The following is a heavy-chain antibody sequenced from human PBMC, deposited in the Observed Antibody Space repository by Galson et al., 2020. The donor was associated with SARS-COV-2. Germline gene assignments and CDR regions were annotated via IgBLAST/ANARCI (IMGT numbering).Heavy chain of an antibody. Sequence: SETLSLTCTVSGGSISSSSYYWGWIRQPPGKGLEWIGSIYYAGRTYYNPSLKSRVTISVDTSKNQFSLKLSSVTAADTAVYYCAGETVMVRGVFIMYGYWFDPWGQGTLVTVSS. CDR3: AGETVMVRGVFIMYGYWFDP. CDR2: IYYAGRT. D-gene: IGHD3-10*01. V-gene: IGHV4-39*01. CDR1: GGSISSSSYY. J-gene: IGHJ5*02.